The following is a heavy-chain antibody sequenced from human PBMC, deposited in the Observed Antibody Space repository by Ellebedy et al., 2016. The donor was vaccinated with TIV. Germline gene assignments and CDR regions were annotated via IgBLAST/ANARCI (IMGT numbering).Heavy chain of an antibody. D-gene: IGHD3-10*01. CDR2: IGGSGGSP. CDR3: ARVVDNAFDI. J-gene: IGHJ3*02. Sequence: PGGSLRLSCVASGFTFDTFAMTWVRQAPGKGLEWVSRIGGSGGSPMYADSVRGRFTISRDNSQNTLYLQMNSLRAEDTALYYCARVVDNAFDIWGQGTMVTVSS. CDR1: GFTFDTFA. V-gene: IGHV3-23*01.